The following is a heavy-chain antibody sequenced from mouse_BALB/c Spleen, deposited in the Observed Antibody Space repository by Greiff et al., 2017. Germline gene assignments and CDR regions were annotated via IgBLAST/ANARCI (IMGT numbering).Heavy chain of an antibody. CDR3: ATGTTFDY. D-gene: IGHD4-1*01. V-gene: IGHV1S137*01. CDR1: GYTFTDYA. J-gene: IGHJ2*01. CDR2: ISTYYGDA. Sequence: QVQLQQSGAELVRPGVSVKISCKGSGYTFTDYAMHWVKQSHAKSLEWIGVISTYYGDASYNQKFKGKATMTVDKSSSTAYMELARLTSEDSAIYYCATGTTFDYWGQGTTLTVSS.